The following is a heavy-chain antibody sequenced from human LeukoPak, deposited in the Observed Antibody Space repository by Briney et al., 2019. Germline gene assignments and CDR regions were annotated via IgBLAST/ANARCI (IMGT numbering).Heavy chain of an antibody. CDR1: GFTLSSYS. D-gene: IGHD4-17*01. J-gene: IGHJ4*02. CDR2: ISSSTSYI. CDR3: ARAGGSTVSHSDY. Sequence: PGGSLRLSCAASGFTLSSYSMNWIRQAPGKGLEWVSSISSSTSYIYYADSVKGRSTISKDNAKNSLYLQMNSLRAEDTAVYYCARAGGSTVSHSDYWGQGTLVTVSS. V-gene: IGHV3-21*01.